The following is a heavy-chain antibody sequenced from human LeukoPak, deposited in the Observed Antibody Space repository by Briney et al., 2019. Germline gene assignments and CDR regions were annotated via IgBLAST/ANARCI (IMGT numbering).Heavy chain of an antibody. CDR3: AREGTAGRYYFDY. Sequence: ASVKVSCKASGYTFSSHGITGVRQAPGQGLEWMGWISANNGNTNYAQKLQGRVTVTTDTSTSIAYMELRSRRSDDTAVYYCAREGTAGRYYFDYWGQGTLVTVSS. CDR1: GYTFSSHG. J-gene: IGHJ4*02. D-gene: IGHD3-10*01. V-gene: IGHV1-18*01. CDR2: ISANNGNT.